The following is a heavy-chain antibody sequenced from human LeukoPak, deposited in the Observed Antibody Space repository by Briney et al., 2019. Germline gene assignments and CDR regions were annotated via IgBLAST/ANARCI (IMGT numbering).Heavy chain of an antibody. CDR2: FYHSGST. V-gene: IGHV4-38-2*02. J-gene: IGHJ4*02. Sequence: QSSETLSLTCTVSGYSISSGYYWGWIRQPPGKGLEWIGSFYHSGSTYYNPSLKSLVTISEDTSKNQFSLRLSSVTAADTAVYYCARRSQFSYYFDYWGQGTLVTVSS. D-gene: IGHD1-26*01. CDR1: GYSISSGYY. CDR3: ARRSQFSYYFDY.